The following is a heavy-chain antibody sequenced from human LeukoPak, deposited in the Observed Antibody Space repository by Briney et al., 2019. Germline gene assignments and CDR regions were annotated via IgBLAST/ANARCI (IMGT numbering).Heavy chain of an antibody. D-gene: IGHD1-26*01. CDR2: ISYDGSNK. CDR3: ARGESGSSS. J-gene: IGHJ4*02. V-gene: IGHV3-30-3*01. CDR1: GFTFSSYA. Sequence: GGSLRLSCAASGFTFSSYAMHWVRQAPGKGLEWVAVISYDGSNKYYADSVKGRFTISRDNAKNSLYLQMNSLRAEDTAVYYCARGESGSSSWGQGTLVTVSS.